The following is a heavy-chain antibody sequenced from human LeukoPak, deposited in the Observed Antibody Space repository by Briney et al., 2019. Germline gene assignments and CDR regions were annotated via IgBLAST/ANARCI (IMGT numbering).Heavy chain of an antibody. D-gene: IGHD6-6*01. J-gene: IGHJ5*02. V-gene: IGHV1-8*02. CDR3: ARECSSCTNWFDP. Sequence: ASVRVSCKAPDYTFSTYGINWVRQAPGQGLEWMGWMNPNSGNTGYAQKFQGRVTMTRNTSISTAYMELSSLRSEDTAVYYCARECSSCTNWFDPWGQGTLVTVSS. CDR2: MNPNSGNT. CDR1: DYTFSTYG.